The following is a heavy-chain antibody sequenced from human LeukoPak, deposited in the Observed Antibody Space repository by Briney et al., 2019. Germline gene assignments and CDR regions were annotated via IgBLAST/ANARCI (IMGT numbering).Heavy chain of an antibody. J-gene: IGHJ4*02. CDR1: GYTFTSYY. Sequence: ASVKVSCKASGYTFTSYYMHWVRQAPGQGLEWMGIINPSVGSTSYAQKFQGRVTMTRDTSTSTVYMELSSLRSEDTAVYYCARSSGGYYFDYWGQGTLVTVSS. CDR2: INPSVGST. V-gene: IGHV1-46*01. CDR3: ARSSGGYYFDY. D-gene: IGHD6-19*01.